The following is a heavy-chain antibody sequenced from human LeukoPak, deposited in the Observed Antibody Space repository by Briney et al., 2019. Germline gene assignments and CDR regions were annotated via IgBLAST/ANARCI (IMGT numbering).Heavy chain of an antibody. CDR3: AKEPREYCSSTSCPNWFDS. D-gene: IGHD2-2*01. CDR2: ISASGGTT. Sequence: PGGSLRLSCAASGFTFNDYAMSWVRQAPGKGLEWVSAISASGGTTYYADSVKGRFTISRDNSENTLFLQMNSLRPEDTAVYYCAKEPREYCSSTSCPNWFDSWGQGTLVTVSS. CDR1: GFTFNDYA. J-gene: IGHJ5*01. V-gene: IGHV3-23*01.